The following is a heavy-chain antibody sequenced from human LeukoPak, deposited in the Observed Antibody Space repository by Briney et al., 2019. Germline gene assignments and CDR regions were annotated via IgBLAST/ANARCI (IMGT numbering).Heavy chain of an antibody. CDR1: GYTFTGYY. CDR3: ARGLHDSSGYLDY. CDR2: INPNSGGT. D-gene: IGHD3-22*01. V-gene: IGHV1-2*02. J-gene: IGHJ4*02. Sequence: ASVTVSCKASGYTFTGYYVHWVRQAPGQGLEWMGWINPNSGGTNYAQKFQGRVTMTRDTSISTAYMELSRLRSDDTAVYYCARGLHDSSGYLDYWGQGTLVTVSS.